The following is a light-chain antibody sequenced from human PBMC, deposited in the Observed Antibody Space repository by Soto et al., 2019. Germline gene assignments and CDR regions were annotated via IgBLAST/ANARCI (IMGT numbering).Light chain of an antibody. Sequence: EVVLPQSPGTLSLSTGERATLSCRTSQSVSSSYLAWYQQKPGQAPRLLIYGASSRATGIPDRFSGSGSGTDFTLTISRLEPEDFAVYYCQQYGSSPPITFGQGTRLEI. CDR3: QQYGSSPPIT. V-gene: IGKV3-20*01. CDR1: QSVSSSY. CDR2: GAS. J-gene: IGKJ5*01.